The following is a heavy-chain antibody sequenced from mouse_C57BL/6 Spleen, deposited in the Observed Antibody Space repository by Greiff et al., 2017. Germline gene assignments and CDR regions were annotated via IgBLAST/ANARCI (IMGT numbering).Heavy chain of an antibody. J-gene: IGHJ3*01. CDR3: TNAPPTWGFAY. D-gene: IGHD4-1*01. CDR1: GYTFTRYW. Sequence: VQLQQSGTVLARPGASVKMSCKTSGYTFTRYWVHWVKQRPGQGLEWIGAIYPGNSDTSYNQKFKGKGKLTAVTSASTAYMGLSSLTNEDSAVYYCTNAPPTWGFAYWGQGTLVTVSA. CDR2: IYPGNSDT. V-gene: IGHV1-5*01.